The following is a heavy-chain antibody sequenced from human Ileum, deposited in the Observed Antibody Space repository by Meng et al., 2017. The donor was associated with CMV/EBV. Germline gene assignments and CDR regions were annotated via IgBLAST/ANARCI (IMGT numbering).Heavy chain of an antibody. V-gene: IGHV3-30-3*01. CDR3: ARVGPYCGGDCYSAQVQH. D-gene: IGHD2-21*02. J-gene: IGHJ1*01. CDR2: ISYDGSNK. Sequence: TCSSDAMHWGRQAPGKGLEWGAVISYDGSNKYYADSVKGRFTISRDNSKNTLYLQMNSLRAEDTAVYYCARVGPYCGGDCYSAQVQHWGQGTLVTVSS. CDR1: TCSSDA.